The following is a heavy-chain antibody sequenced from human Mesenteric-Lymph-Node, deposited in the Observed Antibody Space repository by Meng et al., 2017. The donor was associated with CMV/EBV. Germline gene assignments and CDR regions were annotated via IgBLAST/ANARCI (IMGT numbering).Heavy chain of an antibody. CDR1: GGSVSSGSYY. CDR2: IYYSGST. D-gene: IGHD3-9*01. V-gene: IGHV4-61*01. Sequence: SETLSLTCTVSGGSVSSGSYYWSWIRQPPGKGLEWIGYIYYSGSTNYNPSLKSRVTISVDTSKNQFSLTLTSVTAADTAVYYCARHVQRYFDWLLPYFDYWGQGTLVTVSS. CDR3: ARHVQRYFDWLLPYFDY. J-gene: IGHJ4*02.